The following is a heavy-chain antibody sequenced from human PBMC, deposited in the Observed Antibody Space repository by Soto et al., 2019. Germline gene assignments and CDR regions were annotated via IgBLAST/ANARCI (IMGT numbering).Heavy chain of an antibody. J-gene: IGHJ6*02. CDR2: IIPIFGTA. D-gene: IGHD3-9*01. CDR1: GGTFSSYA. CDR3: ARKDILTGPGNYYYYYYGMDV. V-gene: IGHV1-69*13. Sequence: GASVKVSCKASGGTFSSYAISWVRQAPGQGLEWMGGIIPIFGTANYAQKFQGRVTITADESTSTAYMELSSLRSEDTAVYYCARKDILTGPGNYYYYYYGMDVWGQGATVTVSS.